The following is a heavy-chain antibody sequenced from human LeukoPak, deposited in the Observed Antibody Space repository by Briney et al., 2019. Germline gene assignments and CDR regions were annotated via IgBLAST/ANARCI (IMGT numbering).Heavy chain of an antibody. CDR2: IRYDGSNK. CDR3: RAVVVPAANPSRADYYYYGMDV. J-gene: IGHJ6*02. Sequence: PGGSLRLSCAASGFTFSSYGMHWVRQAPDKGLEWVAFIRYDGSNKYYADSVKGRFTISRDNSKNTLYLQMNSLRAEDTAVYYCRAVVVPAANPSRADYYYYGMDVWGQGTTVTVSS. D-gene: IGHD2-2*01. CDR1: GFTFSSYG. V-gene: IGHV3-30*02.